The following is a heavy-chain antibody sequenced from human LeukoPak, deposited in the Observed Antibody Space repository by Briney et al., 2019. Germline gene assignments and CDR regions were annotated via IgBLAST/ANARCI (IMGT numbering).Heavy chain of an antibody. CDR2: IKQDGSEK. CDR3: AKGLDSGSYFGLDYYFDY. CDR1: GFTFSSYW. J-gene: IGHJ4*02. V-gene: IGHV3-7*03. Sequence: GGSLRLSCAVSGFTFSSYWMSWVRQAPGKGLEWVANIKQDGSEKYYVDSVKGRFTISRDNAKNSLYLQMNSLRAEDTAVYYCAKGLDSGSYFGLDYYFDYWGQGTLVTVSS. D-gene: IGHD1-26*01.